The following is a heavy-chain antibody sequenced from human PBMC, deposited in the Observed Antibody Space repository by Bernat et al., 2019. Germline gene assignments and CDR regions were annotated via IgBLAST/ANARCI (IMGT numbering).Heavy chain of an antibody. J-gene: IGHJ5*02. Sequence: QVQLQESGPGLVKPSETLSLTCAVSGYSISSGYYWGWIRQPPGKGLEWIGSIYHSGSTYYNPPLKSRVTISVDTSKNQFSLKLSSVTAADTAVYYCARDEGGVTGTTSVDPWGQGTLVTVSS. V-gene: IGHV4-38-2*02. D-gene: IGHD1-7*01. CDR3: ARDEGGVTGTTSVDP. CDR2: IYHSGST. CDR1: GYSISSGYY.